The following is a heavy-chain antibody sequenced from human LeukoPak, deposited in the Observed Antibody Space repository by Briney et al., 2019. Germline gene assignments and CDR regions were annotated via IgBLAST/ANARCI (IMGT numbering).Heavy chain of an antibody. V-gene: IGHV3-23*01. CDR2: ISGSGGST. D-gene: IGHD3-22*01. J-gene: IGHJ4*02. CDR1: GFTFSSYA. Sequence: PGGSLRLSCAASGFTFSSYAMSWVRQAPGKGLEWVSAISGSGGSTFYADSVKGRFTISRDNSKNTLYLQMNSLRAEDTAVYYCAKDLLWLSDYCYDSSDAYWGQGTLVTVSS. CDR3: AKDLLWLSDYCYDSSDAY.